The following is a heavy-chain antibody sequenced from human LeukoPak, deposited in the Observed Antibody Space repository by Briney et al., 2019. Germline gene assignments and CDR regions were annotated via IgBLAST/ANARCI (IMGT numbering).Heavy chain of an antibody. CDR3: VSFYETY. J-gene: IGHJ4*02. Sequence: GGSLRLSCAASGNYWMHWVRQAPGKGLVWVSHINSDGSWTSYADSVKGRFTISKDNARNTVYLQMNSLRAEDTAAYYCVSFYETYWGRGTLVTVSS. D-gene: IGHD2/OR15-2a*01. CDR1: GNYW. CDR2: INSDGSWT. V-gene: IGHV3-74*01.